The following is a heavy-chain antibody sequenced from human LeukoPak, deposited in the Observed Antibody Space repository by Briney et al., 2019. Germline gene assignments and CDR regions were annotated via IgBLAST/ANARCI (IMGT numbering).Heavy chain of an antibody. J-gene: IGHJ4*02. CDR3: ARGYCSGGSCTWGLFDS. V-gene: IGHV3-23*01. CDR1: GFIFSTHA. Sequence: GGSLRLSCVASGFIFSTHAMSWVRLAPGRGLEWVSTISYSGGSKYYTESVKGRFTISRDNSMSTLSLQMKSLRVEDTALYYCARGYCSGGSCTWGLFDSWGQGTLVTVSS. CDR2: ISYSGGSK. D-gene: IGHD2-15*01.